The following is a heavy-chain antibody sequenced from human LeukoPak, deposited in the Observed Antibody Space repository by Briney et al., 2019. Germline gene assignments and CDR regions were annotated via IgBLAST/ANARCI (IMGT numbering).Heavy chain of an antibody. CDR2: IYYSGSP. V-gene: IGHV4-30-4*01. CDR1: GVSISSGDYY. J-gene: IGHJ4*02. CDR3: ARAREGGELLWFGFQFDY. Sequence: PSQTLSLTCSVSGVSISSGDYYWSWIRPPPGKGLEWIGYIYYSGSPYYNPSHKSRVTISVDTSKNKFSLKLSSVTAADTAVYYGARAREGGELLWFGFQFDYWGQGTLVTVSS. D-gene: IGHD3-10*01.